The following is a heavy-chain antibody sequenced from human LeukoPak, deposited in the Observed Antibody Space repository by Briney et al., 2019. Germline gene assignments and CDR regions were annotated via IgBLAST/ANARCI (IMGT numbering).Heavy chain of an antibody. CDR2: FAPTDGET. CDR1: GYTLTELS. CDR3: ATALIGSGSYFLYYFDY. V-gene: IGHV1-24*01. J-gene: IGHJ4*02. D-gene: IGHD3-10*01. Sequence: GASVKVSGKVSGYTLTELSMHGGRQPPGKGLEWRGGFAPTDGETIYAKKFRGRVTMTEDTSTATAYMELSSLRSDDTAVYYCATALIGSGSYFLYYFDYWGQGTLVTVSS.